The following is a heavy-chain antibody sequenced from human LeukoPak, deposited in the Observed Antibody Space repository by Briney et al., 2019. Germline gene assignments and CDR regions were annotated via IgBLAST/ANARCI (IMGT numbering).Heavy chain of an antibody. CDR1: GGSFSGYY. CDR3: ARGDSSGYYDWFDP. V-gene: IGHV4-34*01. Sequence: SETLSLTCAVYGGSFSGYYWSWIRRPPGKGLEWIGEINHSGSTNYNPSLKSRVTISVDTSKNQFSLKLSSVTAADTAVYYCARGDSSGYYDWFDPWGQGTLVTVSS. D-gene: IGHD3-22*01. CDR2: INHSGST. J-gene: IGHJ5*02.